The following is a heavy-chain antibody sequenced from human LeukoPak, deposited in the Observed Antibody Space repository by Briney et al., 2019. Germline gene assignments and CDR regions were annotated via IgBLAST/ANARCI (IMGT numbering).Heavy chain of an antibody. D-gene: IGHD6-13*01. Sequence: GGSLRLSCAASGFTFSSYSMNWVRQAPGKGLEWVSSISSSSSYIYYADSVKGRFTISRDNAKNSLYLQMNSLRAEDTAVYYCAGETPAAAGKSIDYWGQGTLVTVSS. CDR3: AGETPAAAGKSIDY. CDR2: ISSSSSYI. V-gene: IGHV3-21*01. CDR1: GFTFSSYS. J-gene: IGHJ4*02.